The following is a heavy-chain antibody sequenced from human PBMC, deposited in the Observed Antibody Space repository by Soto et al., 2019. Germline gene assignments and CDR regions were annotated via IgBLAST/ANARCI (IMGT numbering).Heavy chain of an antibody. CDR1: GGSFSGYY. D-gene: IGHD3-22*01. Sequence: QVQLQQWGAGLLKPSETLSLTCAVYGGSFSGYYWSWIRQPPGKGLEWIGEINHSGSTNYNPSLKSRVTRSVDTSKNQFSLKLSSVTAADTAVYYCARRTRYDSSGYYPKFDYWGQGTLVTVSS. J-gene: IGHJ4*02. V-gene: IGHV4-34*01. CDR2: INHSGST. CDR3: ARRTRYDSSGYYPKFDY.